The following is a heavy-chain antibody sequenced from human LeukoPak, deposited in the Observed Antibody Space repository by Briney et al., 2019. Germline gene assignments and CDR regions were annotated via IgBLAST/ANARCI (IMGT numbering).Heavy chain of an antibody. CDR1: GGTFSSYA. CDR3: ARVGYSSSWADP. J-gene: IGHJ5*02. D-gene: IGHD6-13*01. CDR2: IIPIFGTA. V-gene: IGHV1-69*13. Sequence: GASVKVSCKASGGTFSSYAISWVRQAPGQGLEWMGGIIPIFGTANYAQKFQGRVTITADDSTSTAYMELSSLRSEDTAVYYCARVGYSSSWADPWGQGTLVTVSS.